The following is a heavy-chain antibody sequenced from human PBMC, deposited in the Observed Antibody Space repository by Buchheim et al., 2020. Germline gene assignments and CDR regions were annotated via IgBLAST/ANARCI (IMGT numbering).Heavy chain of an antibody. CDR1: GGSFSGYY. V-gene: IGHV4-34*01. J-gene: IGHJ6*02. Sequence: QVQLQQWGAGLLKPSETLSLTCAVYGGSFSGYYWSWIRQPPGKGLEWIGEINHSGSTNYNPSLKSRVTISVDTSKNQFSLKLSSVTAADTAVYYCARDWPGYRQRYGLDVWGQGTT. CDR2: INHSGST. D-gene: IGHD5-24*01. CDR3: ARDWPGYRQRYGLDV.